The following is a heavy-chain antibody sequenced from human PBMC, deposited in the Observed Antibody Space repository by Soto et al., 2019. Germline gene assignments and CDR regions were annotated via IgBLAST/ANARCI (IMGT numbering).Heavy chain of an antibody. Sequence: TGGSLRLSCAASGFTFSSYSMNWVRQAPGKGLEWVSYISSSSSSIYYADSVKGRFTISRDNAKNSLYLQMNSLRDEDTAVYYCAVLRADYYDSSGYYPGTFDYWGQGTLVTVSS. CDR2: ISSSSSSI. CDR3: AVLRADYYDSSGYYPGTFDY. D-gene: IGHD3-22*01. J-gene: IGHJ4*02. V-gene: IGHV3-48*02. CDR1: GFTFSSYS.